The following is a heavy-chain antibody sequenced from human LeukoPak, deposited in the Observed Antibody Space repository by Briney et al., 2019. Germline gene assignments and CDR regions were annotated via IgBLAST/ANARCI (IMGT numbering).Heavy chain of an antibody. CDR3: ARGRRHCTSTSCYAWDRGAMDV. CDR1: GGNFSNYP. D-gene: IGHD2-2*01. V-gene: IGHV1-69*13. J-gene: IGHJ6*02. CDR2: ISPTFRTV. Sequence: SVTVSCTASGGNFSNYPINWVRKAPGQGLEWMGVISPTFRTVYYGQKFQVRVTISADESTNTAYMELSSLIPKDTAVYFCARGRRHCTSTSCYAWDRGAMDVWGQGTTVTVSS.